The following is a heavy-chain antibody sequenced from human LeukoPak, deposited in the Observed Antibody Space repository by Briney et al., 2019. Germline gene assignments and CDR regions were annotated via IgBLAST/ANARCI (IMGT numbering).Heavy chain of an antibody. J-gene: IGHJ6*03. Sequence: GGSLRLSCAASGFTFSTYWMSWVRQAPGKGLEWVANIRKDGSDIHYVDSVKGRFTISRDNAKNTLYLQMNSLRAEDTAVYYCARGIGDYYYYMDVWGKGTTVTVSS. CDR1: GFTFSTYW. CDR3: ARGIGDYYYYMDV. D-gene: IGHD3-10*01. CDR2: IRKDGSDI. V-gene: IGHV3-7*01.